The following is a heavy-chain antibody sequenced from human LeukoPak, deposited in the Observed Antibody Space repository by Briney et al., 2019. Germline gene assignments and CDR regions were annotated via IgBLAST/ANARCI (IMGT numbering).Heavy chain of an antibody. V-gene: IGHV4-39*07. CDR2: IYYSGST. D-gene: IGHD3-3*01. CDR3: ARLANYQYYDFWSGYSYYFDY. J-gene: IGHJ4*02. Sequence: SETLSLTCTVSGGSISSSNYYWGWIRQPPGKGLEWIGSIYYSGSTYYNPSLKSRVTISVDTSKNQFSLKLSSVTAADTAVYYCARLANYQYYDFWSGYSYYFDYWGQGTLVTVSS. CDR1: GGSISSSNYY.